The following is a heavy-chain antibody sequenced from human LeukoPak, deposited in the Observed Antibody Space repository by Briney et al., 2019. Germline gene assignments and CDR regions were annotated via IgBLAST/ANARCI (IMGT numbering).Heavy chain of an antibody. CDR1: GFTFSSYS. D-gene: IGHD1-26*01. V-gene: IGHV3-21*01. Sequence: GGSLRLSCAASGFTFSSYSMNWVRQAPGKGLEWVSSISSSSSYIYYADSVKGRFTISRDNAKNSLYLHMNSLRAEDTAVYFCAREPTVGTPPAWGQGTLVTVSS. CDR3: AREPTVGTPPA. J-gene: IGHJ4*02. CDR2: ISSSSSYI.